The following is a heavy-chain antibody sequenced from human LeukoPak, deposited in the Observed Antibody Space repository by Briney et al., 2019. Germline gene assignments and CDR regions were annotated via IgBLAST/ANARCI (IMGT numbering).Heavy chain of an antibody. Sequence: PGGSLRLSCAASGLTFSSYAMSWVRQAPGKGLEWVSGISGRGGSTYYADSVKGRFTISRDNSKNTLYLQMNSLRAEDTAVYYCARDNDFWSGYYSEACGMDVWGQGTTVTVSS. D-gene: IGHD3-3*01. J-gene: IGHJ6*02. CDR3: ARDNDFWSGYYSEACGMDV. V-gene: IGHV3-23*01. CDR1: GLTFSSYA. CDR2: ISGRGGST.